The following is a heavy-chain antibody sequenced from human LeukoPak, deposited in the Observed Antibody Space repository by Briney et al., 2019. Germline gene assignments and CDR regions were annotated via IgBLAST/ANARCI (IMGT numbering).Heavy chain of an antibody. Sequence: PGRSLRLSCAASGFTFDDYAMHWVRQAPGKGLEWVSGISWNSGSIGYADSVKGRFTISRDNAKDSLYLQMNSLRAEDTALYYCAKAGGYGLLHYYHMDVWGKGTTVTVSS. D-gene: IGHD5-12*01. J-gene: IGHJ6*03. CDR2: ISWNSGSI. V-gene: IGHV3-9*01. CDR1: GFTFDDYA. CDR3: AKAGGYGLLHYYHMDV.